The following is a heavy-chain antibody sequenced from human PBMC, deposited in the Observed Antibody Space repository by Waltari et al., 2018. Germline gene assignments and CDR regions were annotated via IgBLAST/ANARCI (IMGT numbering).Heavy chain of an antibody. J-gene: IGHJ6*02. CDR3: VRLEDCTGPGGNCYSGDSFAMDV. V-gene: IGHV4-34*02. CDR1: GGSFSGYY. CDR2: TNHSGNT. Sequence: QVQLQQWGAGLLQPSETLSLTCAVYGGSFSGYYWGWIRQPPGKGLEWIEETNHSGNTKHNPSLRSRVTMLLDTSKSQFSLKLNSVTAADTAVYYCVRLEDCTGPGGNCYSGDSFAMDVWGQGTTVTVSS. D-gene: IGHD2-8*02.